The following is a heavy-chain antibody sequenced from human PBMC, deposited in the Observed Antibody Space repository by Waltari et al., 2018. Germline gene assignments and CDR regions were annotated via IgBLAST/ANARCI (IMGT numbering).Heavy chain of an antibody. V-gene: IGHV3-30*09. Sequence: QVQLVESGGGVVQPGRSLRLSCAASGFPFSSFAMNWVRQPPGKGLEWVALISSNGNSKSYADSVKGRFAISRDNSRNTLYVQMNSLRREDAAVYYCARGYCSGGVCYFDSWGQGTQVTVSS. J-gene: IGHJ4*02. D-gene: IGHD2-15*01. CDR3: ARGYCSGGVCYFDS. CDR2: ISSNGNSK. CDR1: GFPFSSFA.